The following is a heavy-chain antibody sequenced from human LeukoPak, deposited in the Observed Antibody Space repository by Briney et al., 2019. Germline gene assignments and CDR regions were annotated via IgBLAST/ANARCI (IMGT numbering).Heavy chain of an antibody. CDR3: ARASLLGDAFDI. CDR1: GYTFTSYY. CDR2: INPSGGST. D-gene: IGHD2-15*01. Sequence: ASVKVSCKASGYTFTSYYMHWVRQAPGQGLEWVGIINPSGGSTSYAQKFQGRVTMTRDMSTSTVYMELSSLRSEDTAVYYCARASLLGDAFDIWGQGTMVTVSS. V-gene: IGHV1-46*01. J-gene: IGHJ3*02.